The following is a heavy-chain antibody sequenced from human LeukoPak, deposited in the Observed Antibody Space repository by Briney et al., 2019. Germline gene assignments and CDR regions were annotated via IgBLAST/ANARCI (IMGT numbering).Heavy chain of an antibody. D-gene: IGHD2-15*01. CDR3: ARVLERYCSGGSCYSFDS. CDR1: GGSISSHY. Sequence: SETLSLTCTVSGGSISSHYWSWIRQPPGKGLGYIGYFYYTGSAIYNPSLKSRVTISVDTSKNQFSLKLSSVTAADTAVYYCARVLERYCSGGSCYSFDSWGQGTLVTVSS. V-gene: IGHV4-59*11. CDR2: FYYTGSA. J-gene: IGHJ4*02.